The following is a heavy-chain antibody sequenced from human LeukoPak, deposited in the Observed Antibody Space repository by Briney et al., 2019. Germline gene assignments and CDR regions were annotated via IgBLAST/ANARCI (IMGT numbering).Heavy chain of an antibody. Sequence: GGSLRHSCAASGFTFSAYDMNWVRQAPGKGLEWVSHITICGSTIYYADSVKGRFTISRDNAKNSLYLQMNSLRAEDTAVYYCARPGYSSSWSAFDIWGQGTMVTVSS. CDR2: ITICGSTI. CDR1: GFTFSAYD. D-gene: IGHD6-13*01. CDR3: ARPGYSSSWSAFDI. V-gene: IGHV3-48*03. J-gene: IGHJ3*02.